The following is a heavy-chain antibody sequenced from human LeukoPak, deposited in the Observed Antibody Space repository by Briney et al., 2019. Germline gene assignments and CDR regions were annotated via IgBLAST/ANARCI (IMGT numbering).Heavy chain of an antibody. Sequence: GGSLRLSCAASGFTFSNYSMNWVRQAPGKGLEWVSYISSSGSTIYYADSVKGRFTISRDNSKNTLYLQMNSLRAEDTAVYYCAKDPGYSYADSSYFDYWGQGTLVTVSS. CDR3: AKDPGYSYADSSYFDY. CDR1: GFTFSNYS. CDR2: ISSSGSTI. V-gene: IGHV3-48*01. J-gene: IGHJ4*02. D-gene: IGHD5-18*01.